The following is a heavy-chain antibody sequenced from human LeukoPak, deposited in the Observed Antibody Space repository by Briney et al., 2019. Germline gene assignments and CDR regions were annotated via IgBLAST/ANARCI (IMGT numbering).Heavy chain of an antibody. V-gene: IGHV5-51*01. CDR2: IYPGDSDT. J-gene: IGHJ5*02. Sequence: ESPKISCKGSGYSFTSYWIGWVRQMPGKGPEWMGIIYPGDSDTRYSPSFQGQVTISADKSISTAYLQWSSLKASDTAMYYCARSIMVRGVNFDPWGQGTLVTVSS. CDR3: ARSIMVRGVNFDP. CDR1: GYSFTSYW. D-gene: IGHD3-10*01.